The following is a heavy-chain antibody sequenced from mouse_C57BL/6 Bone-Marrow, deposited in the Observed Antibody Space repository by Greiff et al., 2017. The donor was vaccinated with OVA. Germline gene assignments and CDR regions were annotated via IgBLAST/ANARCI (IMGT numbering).Heavy chain of an antibody. CDR2: IHPSDSDT. D-gene: IGHD1-1*01. CDR3: ALGGSSSFYYAMDY. Sequence: VQLQQPGAELVKPGASVKVSCKASGYTFTNYWMHWVKQRPGQGLEWIGRIHPSDSDTNYNQKFKGKATLTVDKSSSTAYMQLSSLTSEDSAVYYCALGGSSSFYYAMDYWGQGTSVTVSS. J-gene: IGHJ4*01. V-gene: IGHV1-74*01. CDR1: GYTFTNYW.